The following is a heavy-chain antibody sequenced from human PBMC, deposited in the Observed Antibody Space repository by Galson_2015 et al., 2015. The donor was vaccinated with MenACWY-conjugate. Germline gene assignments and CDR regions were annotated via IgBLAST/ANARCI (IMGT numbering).Heavy chain of an antibody. CDR1: GFTFSSYD. D-gene: IGHD2-2*01. V-gene: IGHV3-13*01. Sequence: SLRLSCAASGFTFSSYDMHWVRQLTGKGLQWVSGSETSGDTYYPDSVKGRFTVSRENAKNSLYLQMNSLRAEDTAVDYCVGQRKEVADARTGYYYYGLDGWGQGATVTGSS. J-gene: IGHJ6*02. CDR2: SETSGDT. CDR3: VGQRKEVADARTGYYYYGLDG.